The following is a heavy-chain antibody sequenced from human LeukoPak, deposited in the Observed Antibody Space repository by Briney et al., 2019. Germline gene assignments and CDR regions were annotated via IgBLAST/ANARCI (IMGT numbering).Heavy chain of an antibody. CDR1: GFTFSSYS. CDR3: ARAAEIAAVPQPDY. D-gene: IGHD6-13*01. Sequence: GGSLRLSCVASGFTFSSYSMNWVRQAPGKGLEWISYISSSISDIYYADSVKGRFTISRDNAKNSLYLQMNSLRDEDTAVYYCARAAEIAAVPQPDYWGQGTLVTVSP. V-gene: IGHV3-48*02. J-gene: IGHJ4*02. CDR2: ISSSISDI.